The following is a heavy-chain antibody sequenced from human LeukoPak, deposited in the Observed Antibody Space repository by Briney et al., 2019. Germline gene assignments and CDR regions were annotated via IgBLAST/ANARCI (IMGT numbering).Heavy chain of an antibody. CDR3: ARVGVLEGAGGQFHY. Sequence: GGSLRLSCAASGFTFMSYWMHWVRHAPGKGLVWVSRINSDGGSTSYADSVKGGFTISRDNPKNTLYLQMNSLRDADTAVYYCARVGVLEGAGGQFHYWGEGRLV. CDR1: GFTFMSYW. J-gene: IGHJ4*02. CDR2: INSDGGST. D-gene: IGHD1-26*01. V-gene: IGHV3-74*01.